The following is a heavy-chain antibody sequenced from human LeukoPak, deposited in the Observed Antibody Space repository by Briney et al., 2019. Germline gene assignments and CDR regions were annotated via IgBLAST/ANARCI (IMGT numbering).Heavy chain of an antibody. CDR3: AELGITMIGGV. D-gene: IGHD3-10*02. CDR2: ISSSGSTI. V-gene: IGHV3-48*03. Sequence: PGGSLRLSCAASGFTFSSYEMNWVRQAPGKGLEWASYISSSGSTIYYADSVKRRFTISRDNAKNSLYLQMNSLRAEDTAVYYCAELGITMIGGVWGKGTTVTISS. CDR1: GFTFSSYE. J-gene: IGHJ6*04.